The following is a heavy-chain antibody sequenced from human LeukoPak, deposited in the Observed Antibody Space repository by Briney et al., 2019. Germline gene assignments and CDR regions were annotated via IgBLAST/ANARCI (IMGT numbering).Heavy chain of an antibody. Sequence: PGGSLRLSCAASGFTFSSYGMHWVRQAPGKGLEWVAFIRYDGSNKYYADSVKGRFTISRDNSKNTLYLQMNSLRAEDTAVYYCARVLAGLLVDYFDYWGQGTLVTVSS. D-gene: IGHD1-26*01. CDR2: IRYDGSNK. J-gene: IGHJ4*02. CDR3: ARVLAGLLVDYFDY. V-gene: IGHV3-30*02. CDR1: GFTFSSYG.